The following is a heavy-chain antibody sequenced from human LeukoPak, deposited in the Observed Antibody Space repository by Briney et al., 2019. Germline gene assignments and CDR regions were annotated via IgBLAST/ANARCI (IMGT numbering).Heavy chain of an antibody. CDR3: ARGMMPDWFDF. D-gene: IGHD2-2*01. CDR2: IFEIGNT. CDR1: GGSINNYY. Sequence: PSETLSLTCSVSGGSINNYYWTWIRQPPGKGLEWVGYIFEIGNTNYNPSLKSRDTVSLETSKNQFSLRLNSVTAADTAVYYCARGMMPDWFDFWGQGTLVTVSS. V-gene: IGHV4-59*01. J-gene: IGHJ5*01.